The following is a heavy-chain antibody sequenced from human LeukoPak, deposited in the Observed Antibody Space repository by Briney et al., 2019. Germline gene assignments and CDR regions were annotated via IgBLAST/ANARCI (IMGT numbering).Heavy chain of an antibody. CDR1: GFTFSSYW. Sequence: GGSLRLSCAASGFTFSSYWMSWVRQAPGKGLEWVANIKQDGSEKCYVDSVKGRFTISRDNAKNSLYLQMNSLRAEDTAVYYCARDRLDDFWSGYEDYWGQGTLVTVSS. CDR2: IKQDGSEK. V-gene: IGHV3-7*01. D-gene: IGHD3-3*01. CDR3: ARDRLDDFWSGYEDY. J-gene: IGHJ4*02.